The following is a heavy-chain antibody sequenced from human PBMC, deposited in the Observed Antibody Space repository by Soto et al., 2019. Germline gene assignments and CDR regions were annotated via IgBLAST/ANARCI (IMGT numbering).Heavy chain of an antibody. CDR3: ATSYGSGYRALDY. CDR2: VNPILSMS. V-gene: IGHV1-69*04. D-gene: IGHD3-10*01. CDR1: GDTFSFYS. J-gene: IGHJ4*02. Sequence: QVQLVQSGAEVKRPGSSVKVSCKASGDTFSFYSINWVRQAPGLGLEWMGRVNPILSMSNYAHRFQGRVTLTADKSTSTPYMELSGLRSDETAMYYCATSYGSGYRALDYWGQGALVTVSS.